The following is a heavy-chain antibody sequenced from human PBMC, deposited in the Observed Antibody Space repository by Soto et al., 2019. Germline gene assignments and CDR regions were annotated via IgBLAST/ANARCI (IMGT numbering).Heavy chain of an antibody. CDR1: GYTFTSYY. CDR2: INPRGGST. D-gene: IGHD3-3*01. V-gene: IGHV1-46*03. CDR3: AREHDFWSGYYREDYYYYGMDV. J-gene: IGHJ6*02. Sequence: QVQLVQSGAEVKKPGASVKVSCKASGYTFTSYYMHWVRQAPGQGLEWMGIINPRGGSTSYAQKCQGRVTMTGATPTSTVYMELSSLRSEDTAAYYCAREHDFWSGYYREDYYYYGMDVWGQGTTVTVSS.